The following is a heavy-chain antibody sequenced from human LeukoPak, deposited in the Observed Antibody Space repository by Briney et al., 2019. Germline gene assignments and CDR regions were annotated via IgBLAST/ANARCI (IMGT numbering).Heavy chain of an antibody. CDR3: AKELSLLFGEFGGHY. V-gene: IGHV3-48*03. D-gene: IGHD3-10*01. CDR1: GFTFSSYE. J-gene: IGHJ4*02. Sequence: GGSLRLSCAASGFTFSSYEMNWVRQAPGKGLEWVSYISSSGSTIYYADSVKGRFTISRDNAKNSLYLQMNSLRAEDTAVYYGAKELSLLFGEFGGHYWDRGT. CDR2: ISSSGSTI.